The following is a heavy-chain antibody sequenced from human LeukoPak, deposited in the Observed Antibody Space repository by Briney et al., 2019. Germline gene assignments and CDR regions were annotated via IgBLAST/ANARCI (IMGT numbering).Heavy chain of an antibody. CDR1: GDSISSSSYY. CDR3: ARHYYGSGIRWFDP. D-gene: IGHD3-10*01. V-gene: IGHV4-39*01. Sequence: SVTLSLTCTVSGDSISSSSYYWGWIRQPPGKGLEWIGSIYNSGSTYYNPSLNSRVTISVDTSKNQFSLNLYSVTAADTAVYYCARHYYGSGIRWFDPWGQGTLVTVTS. CDR2: IYNSGST. J-gene: IGHJ5*02.